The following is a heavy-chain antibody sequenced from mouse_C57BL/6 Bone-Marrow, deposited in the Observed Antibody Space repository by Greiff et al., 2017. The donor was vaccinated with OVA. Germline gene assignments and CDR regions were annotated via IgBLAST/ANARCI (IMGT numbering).Heavy chain of an antibody. V-gene: IGHV1-50*01. CDR3: SGGGEDDGSPFGY. D-gene: IGHD1-1*01. J-gene: IGHJ2*01. CDR2: IDPSGSST. Sequence: QVQLQQPGAELVKPGASVKLSCKASGYTFTSYWMPWVKQRPGQGLEWIGEIDPSGSSTNYNHKFKGKATLTVDTSSSTAYMQLSSLTSEDSAVYYCSGGGEDDGSPFGYWGQGTTLTVSS. CDR1: GYTFTSYW.